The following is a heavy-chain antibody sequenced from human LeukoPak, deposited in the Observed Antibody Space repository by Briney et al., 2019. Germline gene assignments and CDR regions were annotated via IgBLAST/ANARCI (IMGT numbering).Heavy chain of an antibody. CDR3: AKGSGYDTDFDF. D-gene: IGHD5-12*01. V-gene: IGHV3-23*01. CDR1: GFTFSTYA. CDR2: ISGSGANT. Sequence: PGGSLRLSCAASGFTFSTYAMSWVRQAPGKGLEWVSTISGSGANTYYADSVRGRFTISRDNSKNTLYLHMNSLRAEDTAVYYCAKGSGYDTDFDFWGQGTLVSVSS. J-gene: IGHJ4*02.